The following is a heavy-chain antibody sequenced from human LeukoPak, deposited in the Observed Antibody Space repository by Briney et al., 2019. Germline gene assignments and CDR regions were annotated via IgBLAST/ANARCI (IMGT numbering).Heavy chain of an antibody. Sequence: GGSLRLSCAASGFTFSSYAMSWVRQDAGKGMEWVSAISGSGGSTYYAESVKGRFTNSRDNSKNTLYLHMKSLRAEDTAVYYCATDYDPVNTPFISPSDNWGQGTLVTVSS. J-gene: IGHJ4*02. V-gene: IGHV3-23*01. CDR3: ATDYDPVNTPFISPSDN. D-gene: IGHD4-11*01. CDR2: ISGSGGST. CDR1: GFTFSSYA.